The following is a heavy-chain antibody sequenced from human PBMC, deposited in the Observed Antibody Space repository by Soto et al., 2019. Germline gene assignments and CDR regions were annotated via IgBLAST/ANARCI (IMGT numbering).Heavy chain of an antibody. J-gene: IGHJ5*02. CDR1: GYTFTSYY. CDR3: AGEGYSSSHFSRGFDP. V-gene: IGHV1-46*01. Sequence: QVQLVQSGAEVKKPGASVKVSCKASGYTFTSYYMHWVRQAPGQGLEWMGIINPSGGSTSYAQKFKGRVTMTRDTSTSTVYMELSSLRSEDTAVYYCAGEGYSSSHFSRGFDPWGQGTLVTVSS. D-gene: IGHD6-13*01. CDR2: INPSGGST.